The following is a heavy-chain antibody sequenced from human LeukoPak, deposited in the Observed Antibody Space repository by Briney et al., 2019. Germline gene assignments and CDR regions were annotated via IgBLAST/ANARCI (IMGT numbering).Heavy chain of an antibody. V-gene: IGHV1-69*01. D-gene: IGHD1-14*01. CDR3: AGGGWAPENWFDP. CDR2: IIPIYGTT. CDR1: GGTFTSYA. Sequence: GSSVKVSCKASGGTFTSYAISWVRQAPGQGLEWMGGIIPIYGTTNYAQKFQGRVTITADESTSTVYMELSSLRSEDTAVYYCAGGGWAPENWFDPWGQGTLVTVSS. J-gene: IGHJ5*02.